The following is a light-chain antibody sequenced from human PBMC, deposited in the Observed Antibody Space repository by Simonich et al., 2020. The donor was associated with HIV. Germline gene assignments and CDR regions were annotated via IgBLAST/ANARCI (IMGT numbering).Light chain of an antibody. J-gene: IGKJ2*01. CDR2: WAS. V-gene: IGKV4-1*01. CDR1: QNVLYSSNNKNY. Sequence: DIVMTQSPDSLAVSLGERATINCKSSQNVLYSSNNKNYLAWYQQKPGQPPKLLIYWASTRESGVPDRFSGSGSGTDFTLTINSLQAEDVAVYYCQQYYTTLYTFGQGTKLEIK. CDR3: QQYYTTLYT.